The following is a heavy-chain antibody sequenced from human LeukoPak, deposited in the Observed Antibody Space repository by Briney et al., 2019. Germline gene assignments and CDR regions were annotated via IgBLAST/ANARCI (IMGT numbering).Heavy chain of an antibody. Sequence: GGSLRLSCAASGFTFSDYSMNWVRQATGKGLEWVSYISSIGATIYYADSVKGRITISRDNAKNSLFLQMNSLRAEDTAVYYCAKESLRVVPSATFDYWGQGTLVTVSS. J-gene: IGHJ4*02. CDR1: GFTFSDYS. CDR3: AKESLRVVPSATFDY. V-gene: IGHV3-48*01. D-gene: IGHD2-2*01. CDR2: ISSIGATI.